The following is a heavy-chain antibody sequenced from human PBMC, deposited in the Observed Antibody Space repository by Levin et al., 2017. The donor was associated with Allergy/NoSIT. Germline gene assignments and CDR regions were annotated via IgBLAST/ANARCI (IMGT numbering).Heavy chain of an antibody. CDR1: GYTFTSYD. J-gene: IGHJ4*02. V-gene: IGHV1-8*01. CDR3: ARGNPRSITMVRGVIGY. D-gene: IGHD3-10*01. CDR2: MNPNSGNT. Sequence: ASVKVSCKASGYTFTSYDINWVRQATGQGLEWMGWMNPNSGNTGYAQKFQGRVTMTRNTSISTAYMDLSSLRSEDTAVYYCARGNPRSITMVRGVIGYWGQGTLVTVSS.